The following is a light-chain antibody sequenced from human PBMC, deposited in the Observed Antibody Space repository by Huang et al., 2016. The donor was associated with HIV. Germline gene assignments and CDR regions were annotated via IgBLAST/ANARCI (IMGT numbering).Light chain of an antibody. CDR1: QGITED. CDR2: GAS. V-gene: IGKV1-6*01. CDR3: LQDHNYPRT. Sequence: AIQMTQSPSSLSASVGDRVTITCRASQGITEDLAWYQQKPGKAHKLLISGASTLRSGVPSRFSGSGSGTDFTLTISSLQPEDYATYYCLQDHNYPRTFGQGTKVEI. J-gene: IGKJ1*01.